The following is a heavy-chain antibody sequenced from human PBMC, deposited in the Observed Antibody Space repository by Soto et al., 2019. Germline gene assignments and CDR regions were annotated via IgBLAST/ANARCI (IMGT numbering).Heavy chain of an antibody. V-gene: IGHV4-39*01. D-gene: IGHD4-17*01. CDR1: GGSVTNSSYY. CDR2: VYYRGRS. Sequence: SETLSLTCTVSGGSVTNSSYYWGWIRQSPWKGLEWIGSVYYRGRSYSKSSVKSRVTISVDTSKNRFSLSLNSVTASDTAVYFCVSQRTTVPTQAYFDYWGPGXLVTVYS. CDR3: VSQRTTVPTQAYFDY. J-gene: IGHJ4*02.